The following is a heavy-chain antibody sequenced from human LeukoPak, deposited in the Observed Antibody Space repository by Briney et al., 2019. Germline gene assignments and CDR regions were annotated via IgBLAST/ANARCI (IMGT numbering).Heavy chain of an antibody. CDR2: ISSSSSYI. D-gene: IGHD6-19*01. J-gene: IGHJ5*02. CDR1: GFTFSSCG. V-gene: IGHV3-21*01. Sequence: GRSLRLSCAASGFTFSSCGMNWVRQAPGKGLEWVSSISSSSSYIYYADSVKGRFTISRDNAKNSLYLQMNSLRAEDTAVYYCACGDSSGWYEGGWFDPWGQGTLVTVSS. CDR3: ACGDSSGWYEGGWFDP.